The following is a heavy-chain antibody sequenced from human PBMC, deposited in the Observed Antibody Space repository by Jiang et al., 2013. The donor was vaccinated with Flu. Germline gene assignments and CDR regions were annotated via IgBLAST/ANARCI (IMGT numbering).Heavy chain of an antibody. CDR3: ARGPYESGIYFNNGFDY. V-gene: IGHV4-34*01. Sequence: LLKPSETLSLTCGVYGGSFRGYFWSWIRQAPGKGLEWIGEIDHSGSTNYNPSLKSRLTMSVDMSRKQFSLKVNSVTAADTAVYYCARGPYESGIYFNNGFDYVGPGNPGRRLL. D-gene: IGHD3-10*01. J-gene: IGHJ4*02. CDR2: IDHSGST. CDR1: GGSFRGYF.